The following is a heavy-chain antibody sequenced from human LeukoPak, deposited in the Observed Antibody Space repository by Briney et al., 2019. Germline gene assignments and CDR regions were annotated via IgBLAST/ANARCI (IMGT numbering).Heavy chain of an antibody. Sequence: SETLSLTCTVSGGSISSYYWSWIRQPPGKGLEWIGYIYYSGSTNYNPSLKSRVTISVDTSKNQFSLKLSSVTAADTAVYYCARATPEYSSLVWFDPWGQGTLVTVSS. V-gene: IGHV4-59*01. CDR3: ARATPEYSSLVWFDP. D-gene: IGHD6-6*01. CDR2: IYYSGST. CDR1: GGSISSYY. J-gene: IGHJ5*02.